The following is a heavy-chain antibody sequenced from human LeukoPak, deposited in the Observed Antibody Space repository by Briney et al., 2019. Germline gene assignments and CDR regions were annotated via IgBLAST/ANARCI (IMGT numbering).Heavy chain of an antibody. CDR2: IDPNSGDT. D-gene: IGHD2-8*01. Sequence: ASVKVSCKASGYTFTGYYIHWVRQAPGQGLEWMGWIDPNSGDTNYEQKFQGRVAMTRDTSINTAYMELSRLTSDNTAVYYCGRDFSVTKIIWFDPWGQGTLVTVSS. V-gene: IGHV1-2*02. J-gene: IGHJ5*02. CDR1: GYTFTGYY. CDR3: GRDFSVTKIIWFDP.